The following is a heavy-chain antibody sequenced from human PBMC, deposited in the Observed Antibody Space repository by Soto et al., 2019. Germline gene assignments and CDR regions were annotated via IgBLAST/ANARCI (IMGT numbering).Heavy chain of an antibody. CDR3: ARGLSTHIAVAGMGYFDS. CDR1: GGSISSGGYY. V-gene: IGHV4-31*03. Sequence: ASETLSLTCTVSGGSISSGGYYWSWIRQHPGKGLEWIGYIYYSGSTYYNPSLKSRVTISVDTSKNQFSLKLSSVTAADTAVYYCARGLSTHIAVAGMGYFDSWGQGTLVTVSS. J-gene: IGHJ4*02. CDR2: IYYSGST. D-gene: IGHD6-19*01.